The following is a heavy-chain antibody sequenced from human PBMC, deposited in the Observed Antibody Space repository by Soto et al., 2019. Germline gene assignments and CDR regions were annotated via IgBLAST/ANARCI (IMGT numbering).Heavy chain of an antibody. Sequence: GRSLRLSCTASGFTFGDYAMSWFRQAPGKGLEWVGFIRSKAYGGTTEYAASVKGRFTISRDDSKSIAYLQMNSLKTEDTAVYYCTRGGPAPLRLGGAQRGWGQGTLVTVSS. J-gene: IGHJ4*02. CDR2: IRSKAYGGTT. CDR3: TRGGPAPLRLGGAQRG. CDR1: GFTFGDYA. V-gene: IGHV3-49*03. D-gene: IGHD3-16*01.